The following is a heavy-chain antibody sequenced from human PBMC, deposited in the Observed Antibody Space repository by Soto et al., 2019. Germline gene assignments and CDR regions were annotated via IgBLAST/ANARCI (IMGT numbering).Heavy chain of an antibody. J-gene: IGHJ4*02. CDR1: GFTFRNYG. Sequence: PGGSLRLSCAASGFTFRNYGMHWVRQAPGKGLEWVAVIWYDGSNEYYAESVKGRFTISRDNSKNTLYLQMNGLRPEDAAVYYCARDQYDILTGPNYWGQGTLVSVSS. D-gene: IGHD3-9*01. CDR2: IWYDGSNE. V-gene: IGHV3-33*01. CDR3: ARDQYDILTGPNY.